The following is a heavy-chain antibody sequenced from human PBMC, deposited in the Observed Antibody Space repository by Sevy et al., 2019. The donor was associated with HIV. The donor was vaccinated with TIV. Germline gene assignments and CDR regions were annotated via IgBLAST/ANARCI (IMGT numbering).Heavy chain of an antibody. CDR3: AKAGATKDGMDV. J-gene: IGHJ6*02. CDR2: ISGSGGST. V-gene: IGHV3-23*01. D-gene: IGHD5-12*01. CDR1: GFIFRSYA. Sequence: GGSLRLSCAASGFIFRSYAMSWVRQAPGKGLEWVSGISGSGGSTYYADSVRGRFNISRDNFKNTLYLQMNSLRAEDTAVYYCAKAGATKDGMDVWGQGTTVTISS.